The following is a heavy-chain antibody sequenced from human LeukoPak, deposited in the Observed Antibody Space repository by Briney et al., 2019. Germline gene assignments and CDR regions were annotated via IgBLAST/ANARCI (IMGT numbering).Heavy chain of an antibody. V-gene: IGHV3-21*01. CDR3: ARSDYGSNSPAFDT. CDR1: GFTFSSYS. Sequence: GGSLRLSCAASGFTFSSYSMNWVRQAPGRGLEWVSSISSSSSYIYYADSVKGRFTISRDNAKNSLYLQMNSLRAEDTAVYYCARSDYGSNSPAFDTWGQGTMVTVSS. CDR2: ISSSSSYI. J-gene: IGHJ3*02. D-gene: IGHD4-23*01.